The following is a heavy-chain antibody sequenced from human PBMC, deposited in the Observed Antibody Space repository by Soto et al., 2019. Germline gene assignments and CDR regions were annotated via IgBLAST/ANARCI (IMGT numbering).Heavy chain of an antibody. V-gene: IGHV4-4*02. CDR1: SGSISSHNW. CDR3: ASHLVVAGTRGFDH. Sequence: QVQLQESGPGLVNPSETLSLTCAVSSGSISSHNWWSWFRQPPGKGLEWIGEIAHSGGVNYNPSLRSRLSISVDKSTNQFSLWLTSVTAADTAVYFCASHLVVAGTRGFDHWGQGTLVTVSS. D-gene: IGHD6-19*01. CDR2: IAHSGGV. J-gene: IGHJ4*02.